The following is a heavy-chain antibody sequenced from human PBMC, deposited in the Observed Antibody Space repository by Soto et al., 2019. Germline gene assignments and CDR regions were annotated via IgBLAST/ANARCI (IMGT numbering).Heavy chain of an antibody. D-gene: IGHD3-10*01. Sequence: QLQLQESGPGLVKPSETLSLTCTVSGGSISSSSYYWGWIRQPPGKGLEWIGSIYYSGSTYYNPSLKSRVNISVDTSKNQFSLKLSSVTAADTAVYYCARDYYGSGSYDYYYYGMDVWGQGTTVTVSS. CDR3: ARDYYGSGSYDYYYYGMDV. J-gene: IGHJ6*02. V-gene: IGHV4-39*01. CDR2: IYYSGST. CDR1: GGSISSSSYY.